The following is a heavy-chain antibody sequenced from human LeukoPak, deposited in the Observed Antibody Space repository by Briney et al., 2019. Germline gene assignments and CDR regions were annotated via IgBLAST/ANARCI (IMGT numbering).Heavy chain of an antibody. J-gene: IGHJ6*02. V-gene: IGHV3-74*01. Sequence: GGSLRLSCAASGFTFSSYWMHWVRQAPGKGLVWVSRINSDGSSTSYADSVKGRFTISRDNAKNTLYLQMNSLRAEDTAVYYCARAPLVVTAIKGYYYYGMDVWGQGTTVTVSS. CDR3: ARAPLVVTAIKGYYYYGMDV. D-gene: IGHD2-21*02. CDR2: INSDGSST. CDR1: GFTFSSYW.